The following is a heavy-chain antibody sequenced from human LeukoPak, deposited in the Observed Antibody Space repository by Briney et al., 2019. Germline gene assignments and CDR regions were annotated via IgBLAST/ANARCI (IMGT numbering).Heavy chain of an antibody. D-gene: IGHD3-22*01. CDR2: INPSGGST. J-gene: IGHJ5*02. Sequence: ASVKVSCKASGYTFTSYYMHWVRQAPGQGLEWMGIINPSGGSTSYAQKFQGRVTMTRDTSTSTVYMELSSLRSEDTAVYYCARDHDSSGYYTNWFDPWGQGTLVTVSS. V-gene: IGHV1-46*01. CDR3: ARDHDSSGYYTNWFDP. CDR1: GYTFTSYY.